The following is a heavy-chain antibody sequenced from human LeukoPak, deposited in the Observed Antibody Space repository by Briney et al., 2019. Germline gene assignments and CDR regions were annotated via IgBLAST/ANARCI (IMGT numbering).Heavy chain of an antibody. J-gene: IGHJ6*04. Sequence: QPRGSLRLSCATSGSTYDDYAMHWVRQAPGKGLEWVSGIYWNGGRIDYAESVKGRFTTSRDNAKKFLFLQMNSLRVEDTAIYYCTKDVTPGGADVWGKGTTVIVSS. CDR1: GSTYDDYA. V-gene: IGHV3-9*01. CDR3: TKDVTPGGADV. D-gene: IGHD1-26*01. CDR2: IYWNGGRI.